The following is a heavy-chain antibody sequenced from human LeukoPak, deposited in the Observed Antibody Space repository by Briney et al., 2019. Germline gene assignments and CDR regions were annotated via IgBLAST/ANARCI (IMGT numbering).Heavy chain of an antibody. CDR2: IRFDGSFT. D-gene: IGHD6-13*01. CDR3: AKDKGGSWWGFDY. CDR1: GFTFSSSD. Sequence: PGGSLRLSCAASGFTFSSSDMHWVRQAPGKGLEWVAYIRFDGSFTNYGDSVRGRFTISRDNSKNTLFLQMNSLRAEDTAVYYCAKDKGGSWWGFDYWGQGTLATVSS. J-gene: IGHJ4*02. V-gene: IGHV3-30*02.